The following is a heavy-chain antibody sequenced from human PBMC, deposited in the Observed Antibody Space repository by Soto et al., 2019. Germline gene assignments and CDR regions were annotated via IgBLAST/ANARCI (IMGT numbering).Heavy chain of an antibody. J-gene: IGHJ6*03. CDR3: VRRGLLEEGFYYYYMDV. V-gene: IGHV3-20*04. CDR1: GFTFDDYG. Sequence: PGGSLRLSCAASGFTFDDYGMSWVRQAPGKGQEWVSGINWNGGSTGYADSVKGRFTISRDNAKNSLYLQMNSLRAEDTALYYCVRRGLLEEGFYYYYMDVWGKGTTVTVSS. D-gene: IGHD2-15*01. CDR2: INWNGGST.